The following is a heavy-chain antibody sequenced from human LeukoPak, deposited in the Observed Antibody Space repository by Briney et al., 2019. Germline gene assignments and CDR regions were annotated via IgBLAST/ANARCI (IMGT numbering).Heavy chain of an antibody. Sequence: GESLKISCKGSGYTLTSYWIGCVRQMPGKGLEWMGLRNPADSDTRYSPSFQGQVTISVDKSISTAYLEWSSLKASDTAMYYCARHVSSSRVAYDVWGQGTMVTVSS. V-gene: IGHV5-51*01. J-gene: IGHJ3*01. CDR1: GYTLTSYW. D-gene: IGHD2-2*01. CDR3: ARHVSSSRVAYDV. CDR2: RNPADSDT.